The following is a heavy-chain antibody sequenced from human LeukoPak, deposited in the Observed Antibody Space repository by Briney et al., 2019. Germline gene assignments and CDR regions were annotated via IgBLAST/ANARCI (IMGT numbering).Heavy chain of an antibody. V-gene: IGHV3-23*01. J-gene: IGHJ4*02. CDR2: ISGSGGST. D-gene: IGHD6-19*01. Sequence: GGSLRLSCAASGFTLSSYSMNWVRQAPGKGLEWVSAISGSGGSTYYADSVKGRFTISRDNSKNTLYLQMNSLRAEDTAVYYCAKLYRAVTGMFFDYWGQGTLVTVSS. CDR3: AKLYRAVTGMFFDY. CDR1: GFTLSSYS.